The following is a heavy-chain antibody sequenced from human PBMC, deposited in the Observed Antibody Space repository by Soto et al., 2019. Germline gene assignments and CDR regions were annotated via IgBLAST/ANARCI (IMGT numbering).Heavy chain of an antibody. CDR1: GFILSNYG. CDR3: ARNREYSGYGGFYYGMDV. Sequence: QVQLVESGGGVVQPGRSLRLSCAASGFILSNYGMHWVRQAPGKGLEWVAVLWFDGRDKYYADSVKGRFTISRDSSKNTLYVEMNSLRAEDTAVYYCARNREYSGYGGFYYGMDVWGQGTTVTVSS. CDR2: LWFDGRDK. J-gene: IGHJ6*02. D-gene: IGHD5-12*01. V-gene: IGHV3-33*01.